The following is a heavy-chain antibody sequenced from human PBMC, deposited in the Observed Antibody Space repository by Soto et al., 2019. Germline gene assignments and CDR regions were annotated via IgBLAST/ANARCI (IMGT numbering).Heavy chain of an antibody. CDR1: GGTFSSYT. CDR2: IIPILGIA. V-gene: IGHV1-69*02. CDR3: ARLVATKDYYYGMDV. Sequence: QVQLVQSGAEVKKPGSSVKVSCKASGGTFSSYTISWVRQAPGQGLEWMGRIIPILGIANYAQKFQGRVTITADKSTSTAYMELSSLRSEDTAVYYCARLVATKDYYYGMDVWGQGTTVTVSS. D-gene: IGHD5-12*01. J-gene: IGHJ6*02.